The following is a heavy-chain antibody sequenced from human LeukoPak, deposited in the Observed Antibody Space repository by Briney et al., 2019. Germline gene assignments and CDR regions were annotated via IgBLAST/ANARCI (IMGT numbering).Heavy chain of an antibody. J-gene: IGHJ6*03. Sequence: PGGSLRLSCAASGFTFSSYAMHWVRQAPGKGLAWVAVISYDGSNKYYADCVKGRFTISRDNSKDSLHLRMNSLRAEDTAVYYCARDKTTYSSTTYYYYYYYMDVWGKGTTVTVSS. D-gene: IGHD6-13*01. CDR1: GFTFSSYA. CDR3: ARDKTTYSSTTYYYYYYYMDV. V-gene: IGHV3-30*01. CDR2: ISYDGSNK.